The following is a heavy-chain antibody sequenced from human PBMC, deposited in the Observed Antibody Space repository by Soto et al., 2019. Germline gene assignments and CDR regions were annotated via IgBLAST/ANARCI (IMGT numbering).Heavy chain of an antibody. CDR3: ARDTQLRFLEWLSDWFDP. Sequence: SETLSLTCAVYGGSFSGYYWSWIRQPPGKGLEWIGEINHSGSTNYNPSLKSRVTISVDTSKNQFSLKLSSVTAADTAVYYCARDTQLRFLEWLSDWFDPWGQGNLVTVSS. J-gene: IGHJ5*02. V-gene: IGHV4-34*01. CDR2: INHSGST. D-gene: IGHD3-3*01. CDR1: GGSFSGYY.